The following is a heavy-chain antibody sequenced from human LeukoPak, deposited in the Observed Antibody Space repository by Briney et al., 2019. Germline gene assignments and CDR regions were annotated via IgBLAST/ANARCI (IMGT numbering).Heavy chain of an antibody. CDR2: IYSSGST. CDR1: GFSVSSNF. D-gene: IGHD2-15*01. V-gene: IGHV3-53*01. CDR3: AKDLGSAITSALVLDV. Sequence: GGSLRLSCAVSGFSVSSNFMNWVRQAPGRGLDRVSVIYSSGSTYYADSVKGRFTIARDNVKNALYLQMNSLRPEDTALYYCAKDLGSAITSALVLDVWGQGTTVIVSS. J-gene: IGHJ6*02.